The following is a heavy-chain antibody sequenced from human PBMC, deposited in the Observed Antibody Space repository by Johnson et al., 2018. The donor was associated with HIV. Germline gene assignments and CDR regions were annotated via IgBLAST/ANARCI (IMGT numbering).Heavy chain of an antibody. D-gene: IGHD6-13*01. V-gene: IGHV3-66*01. CDR3: ARDGESLQLPLGDAFDV. CDR1: GFSVSNTY. CDR2: IYSGGST. J-gene: IGHJ3*01. Sequence: VQLVESGGGLVQSGGSLRLSCGASGFSVSNTYMNWVRQAPGKGLEWVSVIYSGGSTYYADSVRGRFTISRDNSKNTLYLQMSSLRAEDTVMYYCARDGESLQLPLGDAFDVWGQGTMVTVSS.